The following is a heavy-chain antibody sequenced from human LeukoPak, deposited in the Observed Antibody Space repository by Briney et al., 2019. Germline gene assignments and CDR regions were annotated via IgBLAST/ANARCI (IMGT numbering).Heavy chain of an antibody. CDR2: IHHSGST. V-gene: IGHV4-38-2*02. J-gene: IGHJ4*02. Sequence: SETLSLTCTVSGYSIRKGYHWGWIRQPPGKGLEWIGGIHHSGSTYYNPSLKSRVTLSVDTSKNQVSLKLSSVTAADTAVYYCARIDWVFDYWGQGTLVTVSS. D-gene: IGHD3-9*01. CDR3: ARIDWVFDY. CDR1: GYSIRKGYH.